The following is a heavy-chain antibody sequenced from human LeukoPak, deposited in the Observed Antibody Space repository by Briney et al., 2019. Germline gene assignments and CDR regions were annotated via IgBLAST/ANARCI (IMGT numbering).Heavy chain of an antibody. Sequence: SETLSLACTVSGGSISSGASDWGWIRQHPKRGLEWVGYINHSGSTYYNPSLGSRVTMSVDTSKNQFSLKLSSVTAADSAVYYCARAARQGFTMIVVPFFYFDLWGRGTLVTVSS. V-gene: IGHV4-31*03. CDR1: GGSISSGASD. CDR2: INHSGST. J-gene: IGHJ2*01. CDR3: ARAARQGFTMIVVPFFYFDL. D-gene: IGHD3-22*01.